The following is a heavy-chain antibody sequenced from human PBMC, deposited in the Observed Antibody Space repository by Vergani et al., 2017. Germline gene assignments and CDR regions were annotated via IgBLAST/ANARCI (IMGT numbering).Heavy chain of an antibody. V-gene: IGHV1-24*01. CDR3: AAVSRNRPSLGATSDY. CDR2: FDPEDGET. D-gene: IGHD1-26*01. Sequence: QVQLVQSGAEVKKPGASVKVSCKVSGYTLTELSMHWVRQAPGKGLEWMGGFDPEDGETIYAQKFQGRVTMTEDTSTDPAYRELSSLRSEDTAVYYCAAVSRNRPSLGATSDYWGQGTLVTVSS. J-gene: IGHJ4*02. CDR1: GYTLTELS.